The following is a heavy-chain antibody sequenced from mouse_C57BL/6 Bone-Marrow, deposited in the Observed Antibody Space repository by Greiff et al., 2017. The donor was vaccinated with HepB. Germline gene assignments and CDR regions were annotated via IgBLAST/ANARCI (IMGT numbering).Heavy chain of an antibody. D-gene: IGHD2-5*01. J-gene: IGHJ4*01. CDR1: GYSITSGYY. Sequence: DVKLQESGPGLVKPSQSLSLTCSVPGYSITSGYYWNWIRQFPGNKLEWMGYISYDGSNNYNPSLKNRISITRDTSKNQFFLKLNSVTTEDTATYYCARGDSNHGDYWGQGTSVTVSS. CDR3: ARGDSNHGDY. CDR2: ISYDGSN. V-gene: IGHV3-6*01.